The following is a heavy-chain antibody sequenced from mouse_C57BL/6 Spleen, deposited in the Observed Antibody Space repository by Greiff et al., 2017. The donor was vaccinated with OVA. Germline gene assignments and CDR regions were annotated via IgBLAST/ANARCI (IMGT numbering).Heavy chain of an antibody. Sequence: QVQLQQSGPELVKPGASVKISCKASGYAFSSSWMNWVQQRPGKGLEWIGRIYPGDGDTNYNGKFKGKATLTADKSSSTAYMQLSSLTSEDSAVYFCARVTGTGWGQGTTLTVSS. CDR1: GYAFSSSW. D-gene: IGHD4-1*01. CDR3: ARVTGTG. V-gene: IGHV1-82*01. CDR2: IYPGDGDT. J-gene: IGHJ2*01.